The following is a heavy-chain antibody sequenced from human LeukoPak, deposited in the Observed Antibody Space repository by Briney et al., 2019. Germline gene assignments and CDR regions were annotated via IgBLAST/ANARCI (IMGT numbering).Heavy chain of an antibody. V-gene: IGHV3-23*01. CDR1: GFTFSSYA. D-gene: IGHD6-19*01. J-gene: IGHJ4*02. CDR3: AKEIAVAGGSGNYYFDY. CDR2: ISGSGGST. Sequence: GGSLRLSCAASGFTFSSYAMSWVRQAPGKGLEWVSAISGSGGSTYYADSVKGRFTISRDNSKNTLYLQMNSLRAEDTAVYYCAKEIAVAGGSGNYYFDYWGQGTLVTVSS.